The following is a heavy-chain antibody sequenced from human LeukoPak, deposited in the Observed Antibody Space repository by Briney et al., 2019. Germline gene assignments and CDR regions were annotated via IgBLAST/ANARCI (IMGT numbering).Heavy chain of an antibody. Sequence: PGGSLRLSCAVSGATFSVYAVHWVRQAPGKGLEWVAAFSYGGSKQYYADSVKGRFTISRDNSKDTLYLQMNGLRPEDTALYYCATQINYFSSPYIPFDHWGQGSRVTVSS. J-gene: IGHJ4*02. CDR1: GATFSVYA. D-gene: IGHD2/OR15-2a*01. CDR3: ATQINYFSSPYIPFDH. V-gene: IGHV3-30*04. CDR2: FSYGGSKQ.